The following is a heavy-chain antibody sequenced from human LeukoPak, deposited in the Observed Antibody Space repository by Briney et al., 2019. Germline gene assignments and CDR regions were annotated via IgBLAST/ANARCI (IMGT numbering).Heavy chain of an antibody. V-gene: IGHV1-18*04. CDR2: ISAYNGNT. Sequence: GASVKISCKASGYTFTGYYMHWVRQAPGQGLEWMGWISAYNGNTNYAQKLQGRVTMTTDTSTSTAYMELRSLRSDDTAVYYCARDWTNYYDSSGYYYYFDYWGQGTLVTVSS. D-gene: IGHD3-22*01. J-gene: IGHJ4*02. CDR3: ARDWTNYYDSSGYYYYFDY. CDR1: GYTFTGYY.